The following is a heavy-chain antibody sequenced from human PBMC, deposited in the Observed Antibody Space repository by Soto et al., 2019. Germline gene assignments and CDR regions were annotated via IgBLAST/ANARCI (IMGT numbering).Heavy chain of an antibody. J-gene: IGHJ6*02. D-gene: IGHD3-10*01. CDR2: IVVGSGNT. Sequence: QMQLVQSGPEVKKPGTSVKVSCKASGFTFTSSAVQWVRQARGHRLEWIGWIVVGSGNTNYAQKFQERVTITRDMSTSTAYMELSSLRSEDTAVYYCAADIAVPAVGSGYYYYGMDVWGQGTTVTVSS. V-gene: IGHV1-58*01. CDR1: GFTFTSSA. CDR3: AADIAVPAVGSGYYYYGMDV.